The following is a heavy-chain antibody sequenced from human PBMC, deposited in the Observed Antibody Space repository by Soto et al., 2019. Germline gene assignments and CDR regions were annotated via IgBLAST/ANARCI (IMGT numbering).Heavy chain of an antibody. CDR1: GGSISSYY. CDR2: IYYSGST. J-gene: IGHJ4*02. CDR3: ARRYGSWFDY. V-gene: IGHV4-59*08. D-gene: IGHD5-18*01. Sequence: SETLSLSCTVSGGSISSYYWSWIRQPPGKGLEWIGYIYYSGSTNYNPSLKSRVTISVDTSKNQFSLKLSSVTAADTAVYYCARRYGSWFDYWGQGTLVTVSS.